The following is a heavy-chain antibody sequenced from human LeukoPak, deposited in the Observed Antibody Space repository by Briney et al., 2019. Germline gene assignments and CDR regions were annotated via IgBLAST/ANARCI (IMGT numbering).Heavy chain of an antibody. D-gene: IGHD1-1*01. CDR1: GFTFSNYG. V-gene: IGHV3-33*01. CDR3: ARDKGDDASGLDY. Sequence: GGSLRLSCAASGFTFSNYGMHWVRQAPGKVLEWVAVIWSVGNNKYYADSVKGRFTISGDNSKNTLYLQMNSLRAEDTALYYCARDKGDDASGLDYWGQGTLVTVSS. J-gene: IGHJ4*02. CDR2: IWSVGNNK.